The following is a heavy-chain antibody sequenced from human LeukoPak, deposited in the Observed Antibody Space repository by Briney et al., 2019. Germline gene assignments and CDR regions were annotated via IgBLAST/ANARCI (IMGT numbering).Heavy chain of an antibody. CDR3: ARGLNPTYYYGSGSHSFDY. Sequence: PSGTLSLTCAVYGGSFSGYYWSWIRQPPGKGLEWVGEINHSGSTNCNPSLKSRVTISVDTSKNQFSLKLSSVTAADTAVYYCARGLNPTYYYGSGSHSFDYWGQGTLVTVSS. V-gene: IGHV4-34*01. CDR2: INHSGST. CDR1: GGSFSGYY. J-gene: IGHJ4*02. D-gene: IGHD3-10*01.